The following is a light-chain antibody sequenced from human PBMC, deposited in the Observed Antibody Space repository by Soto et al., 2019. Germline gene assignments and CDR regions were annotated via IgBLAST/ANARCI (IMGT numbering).Light chain of an antibody. Sequence: IVLTQSPGTLSLSPGERVTLSCRASQSVSDNLAWYQQKPGQAPRLLIYDASNRATGIPARFSGSGSGTDFTLTISSLEPEDFAVYYCQHRSNWPQWTFGQGTKVDIK. CDR3: QHRSNWPQWT. J-gene: IGKJ1*01. V-gene: IGKV3-11*01. CDR2: DAS. CDR1: QSVSDN.